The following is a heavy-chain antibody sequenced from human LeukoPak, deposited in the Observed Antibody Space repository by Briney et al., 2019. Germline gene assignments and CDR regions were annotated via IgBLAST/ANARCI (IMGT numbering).Heavy chain of an antibody. CDR1: GYTFTSYD. J-gene: IGHJ6*03. Sequence: GASVKVSCKASGYTFTSYDINWVRQATGQGLEWVGWMNPNSGNTGYAQKFQGRVTITRNTSISTAYMELSSLRSEDTAVYYCARLYGSGSFPPHMDVWGKGTTVTVSS. CDR3: ARLYGSGSFPPHMDV. D-gene: IGHD3-10*01. CDR2: MNPNSGNT. V-gene: IGHV1-8*03.